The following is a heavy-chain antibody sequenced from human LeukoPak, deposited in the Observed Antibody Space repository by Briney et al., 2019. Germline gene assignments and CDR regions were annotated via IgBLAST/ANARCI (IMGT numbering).Heavy chain of an antibody. V-gene: IGHV3-23*01. CDR2: ISGSGGST. Sequence: GGSLRLSCAASGFTFSSYAMSWVRQAPGKGLEWVSAISGSGGSTYYADSVKGRFTISRDNSKNTLYLQINSLRAEDTAIYYCAKDRGYYVDTGTINFWGQGTLVTVSS. CDR1: GFTFSSYA. D-gene: IGHD2-15*01. CDR3: AKDRGYYVDTGTINF. J-gene: IGHJ4*02.